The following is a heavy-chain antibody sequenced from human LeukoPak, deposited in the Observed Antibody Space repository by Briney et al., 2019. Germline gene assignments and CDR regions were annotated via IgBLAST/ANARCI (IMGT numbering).Heavy chain of an antibody. CDR1: GYSLSHSAAG. V-gene: IGHV2-5*02. J-gene: IGHJ5*02. CDR2: IYWDDDQ. Sequence: SGPTLVNPTQTLTLTCTFSGYSLSHSAAGVGWMRQPPCNDLEWIALIYWDDDQRYSPSLKSRLTITKDTSKNLVVLTMTNMDPVDTATYYCAHFPLGIDFFDPWGQGTLVTVSS. CDR3: AHFPLGIDFFDP. D-gene: IGHD1-26*01.